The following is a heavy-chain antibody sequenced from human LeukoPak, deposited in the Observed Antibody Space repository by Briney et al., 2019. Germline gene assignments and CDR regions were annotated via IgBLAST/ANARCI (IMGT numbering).Heavy chain of an antibody. V-gene: IGHV3-21*01. CDR1: GFTFSSYS. D-gene: IGHD6-6*01. CDR2: ISSSSSYI. J-gene: IGHJ4*02. Sequence: PGGSLRLSCAASGFTFSSYSMNWVRQAPGKGLEWVSSISSSSSYIYYADSVKGRFTISRDNAKNSLYLQVNSLRAEDTAVYYCARKGYSSSRYHDYWGQGTLVTVSS. CDR3: ARKGYSSSRYHDY.